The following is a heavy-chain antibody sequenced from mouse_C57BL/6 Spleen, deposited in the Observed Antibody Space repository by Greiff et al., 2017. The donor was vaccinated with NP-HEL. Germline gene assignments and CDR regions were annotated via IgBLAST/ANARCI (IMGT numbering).Heavy chain of an antibody. CDR2: IYPGDGDT. J-gene: IGHJ2*01. V-gene: IGHV1-82*01. CDR1: GYAFSSSW. D-gene: IGHD1-1*01. CDR3: ARTYYYGSSYYFGY. Sequence: QVQLQQSGPELVKPGASVKISCKASGYAFSSSWMNWVKQRPGKGLEWIGRIYPGDGDTNYNGKFKGKATLTADKSSSTAYMQLSSLTSEDSAVYFCARTYYYGSSYYFGYWGQGTTLTVSS.